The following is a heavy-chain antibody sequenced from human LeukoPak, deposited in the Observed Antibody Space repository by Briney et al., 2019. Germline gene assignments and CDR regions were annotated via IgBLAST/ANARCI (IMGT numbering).Heavy chain of an antibody. Sequence: APVKVSCKASGYSFTDYYIHWVRQAPGQGLEWMGWINPDSGGTNYAQKFQGGVTMTRDTSIRTVYMYLSRLRSDDAAIYYCTRGVRVGNWFDSWGQGTLVTVSS. CDR2: INPDSGGT. D-gene: IGHD2-15*01. J-gene: IGHJ5*01. CDR3: TRGVRVGNWFDS. CDR1: GYSFTDYY. V-gene: IGHV1-2*02.